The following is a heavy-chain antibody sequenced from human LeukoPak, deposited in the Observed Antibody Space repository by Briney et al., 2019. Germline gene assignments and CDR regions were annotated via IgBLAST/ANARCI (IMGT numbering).Heavy chain of an antibody. Sequence: SETLSLTSTVSGGSISSYYWSWIRQPPGKGLEWIGYIYYSGSTNYNPSLKSRVTISVDTSKNQFSLKLSSVTAADTAVYYCARGIAAADYWGQGTLVTVSS. CDR1: GGSISSYY. J-gene: IGHJ4*02. D-gene: IGHD6-13*01. CDR3: ARGIAAADY. CDR2: IYYSGST. V-gene: IGHV4-59*01.